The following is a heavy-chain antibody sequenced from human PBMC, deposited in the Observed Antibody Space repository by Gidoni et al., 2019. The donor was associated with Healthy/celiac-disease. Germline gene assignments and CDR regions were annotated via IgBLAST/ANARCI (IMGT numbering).Heavy chain of an antibody. J-gene: IGHJ2*01. V-gene: IGHV4-59*01. CDR1: GGSISIYS. D-gene: IGHD3-16*02. Sequence: QVQLQASGPGLVKPSETLSLTCTVSGGSISIYSWCWLLQPPGKGLEWIGYIYYSGSTNYNPSRKSRGTISVDTSKNQFFLKLSSVTAADTAVYYWARDLRMMKFGGGISSGYWYFDLWGRGTLVTVSS. CDR2: IYYSGST. CDR3: ARDLRMMKFGGGISSGYWYFDL.